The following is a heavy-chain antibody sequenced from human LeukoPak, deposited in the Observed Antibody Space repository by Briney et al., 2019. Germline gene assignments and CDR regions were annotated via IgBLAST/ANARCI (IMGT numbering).Heavy chain of an antibody. V-gene: IGHV1-2*04. CDR3: ATAQGSWFSFFDY. CDR1: GYTFTGYY. Sequence: GASVKVSCKASGYTFTGYYMHWVRQAPGQGLEWMGWINPNSGGTNYAQKFQGWVTMTRDTSISTAYMELGRLRSDDTAVYYCATAQGSWFSFFDYWGQGTLVTVSS. J-gene: IGHJ4*02. D-gene: IGHD6-13*01. CDR2: INPNSGGT.